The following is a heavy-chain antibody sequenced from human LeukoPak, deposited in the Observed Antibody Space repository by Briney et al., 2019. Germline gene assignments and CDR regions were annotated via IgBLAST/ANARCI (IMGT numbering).Heavy chain of an antibody. J-gene: IGHJ4*02. CDR3: ASYGVASDSFYFDY. CDR1: GGTFSSYA. D-gene: IGHD5-18*01. V-gene: IGHV1-69*05. Sequence: ASVKVSCKASGGTFSSYAISWVRQAPGQGLEWMGGIIPIFGTANYAHKFHGRVAITTDKSTSTAYMEMSSLRSEDTAVYYCASYGVASDSFYFDYWGQGTLVTVSS. CDR2: IIPIFGTA.